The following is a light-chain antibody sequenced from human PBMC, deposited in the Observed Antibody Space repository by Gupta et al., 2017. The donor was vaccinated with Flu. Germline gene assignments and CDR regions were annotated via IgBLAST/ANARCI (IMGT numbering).Light chain of an antibody. CDR1: QSGLHTDNKNY. CDR2: WAS. Sequence: VSLGERATINCKSSQSGLHTDNKNYIARYQQKPGQPPELLIYWASTRKPGVPERFSGSGSGTDFTLTISSLQAEDVADYFCQQDDDIPDTFGQGTKMEIK. V-gene: IGKV4-1*01. CDR3: QQDDDIPDT. J-gene: IGKJ2*01.